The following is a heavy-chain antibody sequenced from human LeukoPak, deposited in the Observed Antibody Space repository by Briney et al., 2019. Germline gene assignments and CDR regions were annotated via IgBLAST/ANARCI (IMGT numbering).Heavy chain of an antibody. V-gene: IGHV4-61*08. CDR1: GGSISSGGYS. Sequence: SETLSLTCAVSGGSISSGGYSWSCIRQPPGKGLEWIGYIYYSGSTNYNPSLKSRVTISVDTSKNQFSLKLSSVTAADTAVYYCARVVRGGAVYWFDPWGQGTLVTVSS. CDR2: IYYSGST. J-gene: IGHJ5*02. CDR3: ARVVRGGAVYWFDP. D-gene: IGHD3-16*01.